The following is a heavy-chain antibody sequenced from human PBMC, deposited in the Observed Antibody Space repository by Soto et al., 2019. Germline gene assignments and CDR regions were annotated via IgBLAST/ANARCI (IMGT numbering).Heavy chain of an antibody. CDR1: GGTFSSYA. Sequence: QVQLVQSGAEVKKPGSSVKVSCKASGGTFSSYAITWVRQAPGQGLDWMGEIIPIFGATNFAQKFQGRVTITADKSTTTAYMELSSLTSEDPAVYYCARMGGSFLDSWGQGTLVTVSS. D-gene: IGHD1-26*01. CDR3: ARMGGSFLDS. CDR2: IIPIFGAT. J-gene: IGHJ5*01. V-gene: IGHV1-69*06.